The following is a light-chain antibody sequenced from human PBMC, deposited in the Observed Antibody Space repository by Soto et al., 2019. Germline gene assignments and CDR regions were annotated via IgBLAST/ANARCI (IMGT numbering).Light chain of an antibody. J-gene: IGKJ1*01. CDR2: LRS. CDR3: MQALHTPRT. CDR1: HSLLKSSGYSS. V-gene: IGKV2-28*01. Sequence: DTVMTQSPVSLSVTPGEPASISCRSSHSLLKSSGYSSLDWYLQRPGQSPQLLSYLRSIRASGVPDRFSGSGSGADFALKISRVEADDVGVYYCMQALHTPRTFGEGTKVEIK.